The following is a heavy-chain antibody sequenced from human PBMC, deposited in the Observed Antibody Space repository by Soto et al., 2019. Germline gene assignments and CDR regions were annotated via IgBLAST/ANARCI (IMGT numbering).Heavy chain of an antibody. J-gene: IGHJ4*02. V-gene: IGHV2-5*02. D-gene: IGHD3-9*01. CDR3: ALRARPGYYDN. CDR1: GFSISTSGVG. CDR2: IFWDDTK. Sequence: QITLKESGPTLMKPTQTLTLTCTFSGFSISTSGVGVGWIRQPPGKALEWLALIFWDDTKRYSPSLRIRLPITQDPSKNQVVLTRTGMDPMDTAMYYCALRARPGYYDNRGQGTLVTVSS.